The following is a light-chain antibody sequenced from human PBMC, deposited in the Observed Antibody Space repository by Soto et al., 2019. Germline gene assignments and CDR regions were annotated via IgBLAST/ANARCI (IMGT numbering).Light chain of an antibody. V-gene: IGLV2-14*01. J-gene: IGLJ2*01. CDR2: DVT. Sequence: QSALTQPASVSGSPGQSITISCTGTSSDVGAYNSVSWYQQHPGKAPRLMIYDVTIRPSGVSNRFSGSKSGNTASLTISGLQAEDEADYHCASHTGSRPPVVLGGGTKLTVL. CDR1: SSDVGAYNS. CDR3: ASHTGSRPPVV.